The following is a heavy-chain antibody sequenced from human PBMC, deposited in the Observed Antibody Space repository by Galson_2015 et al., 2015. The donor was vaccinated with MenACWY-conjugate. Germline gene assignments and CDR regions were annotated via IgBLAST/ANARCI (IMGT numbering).Heavy chain of an antibody. CDR3: AREEKAVAAFDY. J-gene: IGHJ4*02. CDR2: IWYDGSNK. Sequence: SLRLSCAASGFTFSSYGMHWVRQAPGKGLEWVAVIWYDGSNKYYADSVKGRFTISRDNSKNTLYLQMNSLRAEDTAVYYCAREEKAVAAFDYWGQGTLVTVSS. CDR1: GFTFSSYG. V-gene: IGHV3-33*01. D-gene: IGHD6-19*01.